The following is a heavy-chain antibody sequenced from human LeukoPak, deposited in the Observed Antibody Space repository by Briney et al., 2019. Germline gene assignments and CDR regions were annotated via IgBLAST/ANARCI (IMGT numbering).Heavy chain of an antibody. J-gene: IGHJ6*02. V-gene: IGHV3-23*01. CDR3: AKDGGGSLEWLPPMDV. CDR2: IIADGGST. D-gene: IGHD3-3*01. Sequence: GGSLRLSCAASGFTFSSHAMGWVRQAPGKGLEWVSSIIADGGSTYYGDSVKGRFTISRDNSKNTLYLQMNSLRAEDTAVYYCAKDGGGSLEWLPPMDVWGQGTMVTVS. CDR1: GFTFSSHA.